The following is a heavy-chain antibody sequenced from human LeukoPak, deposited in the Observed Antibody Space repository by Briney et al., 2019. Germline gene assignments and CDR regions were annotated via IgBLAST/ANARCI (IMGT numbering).Heavy chain of an antibody. Sequence: GGSLRLSCAVSGFTFSSYGMHWVRQAPGKGLGWGAVISYVGSNKYYADSVKGRFTISRDNSKNTLYLQMNSLRAEDTAVYYCAKGQEWDIRGSFDPWGQGTLVTVSS. D-gene: IGHD2-15*01. CDR3: AKGQEWDIRGSFDP. V-gene: IGHV3-30*18. J-gene: IGHJ5*02. CDR1: GFTFSSYG. CDR2: ISYVGSNK.